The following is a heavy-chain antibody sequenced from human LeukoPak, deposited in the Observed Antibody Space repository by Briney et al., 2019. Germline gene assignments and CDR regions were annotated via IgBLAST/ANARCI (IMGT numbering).Heavy chain of an antibody. V-gene: IGHV3-48*03. CDR1: GFTFSSYE. CDR3: AIRDC. CDR2: ISSRGTSV. Sequence: GGSLRLSCVASGFTFSSYEMNWVRQAPGKGLEWVSYISSRGTSVYYADSVKGRFTISRDNANNSLYLQMNSLTAEDTAVYFCAIRDCWGQGTQVTVSS. J-gene: IGHJ4*02.